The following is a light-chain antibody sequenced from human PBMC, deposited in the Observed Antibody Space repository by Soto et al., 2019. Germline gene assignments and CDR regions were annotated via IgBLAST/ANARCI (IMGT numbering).Light chain of an antibody. CDR2: DAS. Sequence: EIVLTQAPATLSLSPGERATLSCRASQSVRSNLACYQQKPGHAPRLLIYDASNRANGIPGRFSGSLSGTDFTLTISNLEPEDCAVYYCQQRSNLPWTFGQGDKWDIK. CDR1: QSVRSN. CDR3: QQRSNLPWT. J-gene: IGKJ1*01. V-gene: IGKV3-11*01.